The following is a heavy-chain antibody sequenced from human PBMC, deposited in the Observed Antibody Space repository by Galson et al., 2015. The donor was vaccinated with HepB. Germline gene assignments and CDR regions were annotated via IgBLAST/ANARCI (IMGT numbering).Heavy chain of an antibody. CDR2: MNPNSGDT. Sequence: SVKVSCKASGYTIVSYYIHWVRQAPGQGFEWMGRMNPNSGDTKYEEKFQDRVTMTGDTSISTAYMDLRRLRSDDTAVYYCARAVGLVQGVLVLDFWGQGTLVTVSS. CDR3: ARAVGLVQGVLVLDF. V-gene: IGHV1-2*06. D-gene: IGHD3-10*01. CDR1: GYTIVSYY. J-gene: IGHJ4*02.